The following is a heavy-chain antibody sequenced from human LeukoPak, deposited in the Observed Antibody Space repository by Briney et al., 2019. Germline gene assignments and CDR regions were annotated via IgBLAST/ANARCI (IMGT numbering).Heavy chain of an antibody. CDR3: ANSGGNSLFPRHYYYYGMDV. V-gene: IGHV1-69*01. CDR1: GGTFSSYA. D-gene: IGHD4-23*01. Sequence: GSSVKVSCKASGGTFSSYAISWVRQAPGQGLEWMGGIIPIFGTANYAQKFQGRVTITADESTSTAYMELSSLRSEDTAVYYCANSGGNSLFPRHYYYYGMDVWGQGTTVTVSS. CDR2: IIPIFGTA. J-gene: IGHJ6*02.